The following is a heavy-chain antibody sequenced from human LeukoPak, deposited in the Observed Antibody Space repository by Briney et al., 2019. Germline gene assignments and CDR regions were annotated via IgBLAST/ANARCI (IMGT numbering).Heavy chain of an antibody. V-gene: IGHV4-39*07. CDR1: GGSISSTTYY. Sequence: SETLSLTCTVSGGSISSTTYYWGWIRQPPGKGLEWIASMHYSGSTYYNPSLNNRVTRSIETSKNQFSMKLSSVTAADAAVYYCARDVVAGATLDYWGQGTLVTVSS. D-gene: IGHD1-26*01. CDR3: ARDVVAGATLDY. J-gene: IGHJ4*02. CDR2: MHYSGST.